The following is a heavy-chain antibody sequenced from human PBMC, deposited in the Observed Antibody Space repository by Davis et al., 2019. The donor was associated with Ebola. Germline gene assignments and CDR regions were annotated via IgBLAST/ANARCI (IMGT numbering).Heavy chain of an antibody. D-gene: IGHD1-7*01. CDR2: ISAYNGNT. J-gene: IGHJ4*02. Sequence: ASVKVSCKASGYTFTSYGISWVRQAPGQGLEWMGWISAYNGNTTYAQKLQGRVTMTRDTSTNTVYMELSSLRSDDTAVYYWAGGGGSRTYFFDSWGQGTLVTVSS. CDR3: AGGGGSRTYFFDS. V-gene: IGHV1-18*04. CDR1: GYTFTSYG.